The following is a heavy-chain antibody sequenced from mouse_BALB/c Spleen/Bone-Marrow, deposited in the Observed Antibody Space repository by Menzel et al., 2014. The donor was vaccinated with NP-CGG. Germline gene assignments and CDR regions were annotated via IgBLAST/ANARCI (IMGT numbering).Heavy chain of an antibody. V-gene: IGHV1S81*02. D-gene: IGHD1-2*01. J-gene: IGHJ2*01. Sequence: QVQLQQSGAELVKPGASVKLSCKASGYTFTSYWMHWVKQRPGQGLEWIGEINPSNGRTNYNEKFKSKATLTVDKSSSTAYMQLSSLTSEDSAVYYCARPYYGPYFDYWGQDTTLTVSS. CDR1: GYTFTSYW. CDR3: ARPYYGPYFDY. CDR2: INPSNGRT.